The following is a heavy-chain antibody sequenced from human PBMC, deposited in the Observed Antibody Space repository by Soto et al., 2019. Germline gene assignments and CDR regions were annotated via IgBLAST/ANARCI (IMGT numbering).Heavy chain of an antibody. V-gene: IGHV3-30-3*01. CDR1: GFTFSSYA. Sequence: GGSLRSYCAASGFTFSSYAMHWVRQSPGKGLEWGAVISYDGSNKYYADSVKGRFTISRDNSKNTLYLQMNSLRAEDTAVYYCARERGRSGDYGMDVWGQGTTVTVSS. D-gene: IGHD3-10*01. CDR2: ISYDGSNK. J-gene: IGHJ6*02. CDR3: ARERGRSGDYGMDV.